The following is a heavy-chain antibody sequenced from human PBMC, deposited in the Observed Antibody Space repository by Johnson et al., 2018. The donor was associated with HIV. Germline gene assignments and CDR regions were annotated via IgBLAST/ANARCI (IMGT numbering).Heavy chain of an antibody. J-gene: IGHJ3*02. CDR2: LSYDGSNK. CDR1: GFTFSSYA. D-gene: IGHD1-26*01. V-gene: IGHV3-30-3*01. Sequence: QVQLVESGGDVVQPGRSLRLSCTASGFTFSSYALHWVRQAPGKGLEWVAVLSYDGSNKYYADSVRGRFTISRDNSKNTLYLQMNSLRAEDTAVYYCARDKGGIVGYDAFDIWGQGTMVTVSS. CDR3: ARDKGGIVGYDAFDI.